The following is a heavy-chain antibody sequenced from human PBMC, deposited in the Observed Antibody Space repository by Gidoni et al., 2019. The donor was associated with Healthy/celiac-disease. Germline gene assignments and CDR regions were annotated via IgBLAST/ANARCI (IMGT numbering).Heavy chain of an antibody. CDR1: GFSLSNARMG. J-gene: IGHJ4*02. CDR2: IFSNDEK. D-gene: IGHD5-18*01. CDR3: ARAVGTAMVLNRFDY. V-gene: IGHV2-26*01. Sequence: QVTLKESGPVLVKPPENLTLTCTVSGFSLSNARMGVSWIRQPPGKALEWLAHIFSNDEKSYSTSLKSRLTISKDTSKSQVVLTMTNMDPVDTAPYYCARAVGTAMVLNRFDYWGQGTLVTVSS.